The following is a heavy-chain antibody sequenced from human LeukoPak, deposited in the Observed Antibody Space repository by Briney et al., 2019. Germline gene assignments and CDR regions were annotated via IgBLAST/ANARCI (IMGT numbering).Heavy chain of an antibody. D-gene: IGHD3-3*01. CDR1: GGSFSGYY. J-gene: IGHJ5*02. CDR2: IHHNGST. V-gene: IGHV4-34*01. CDR3: PRGVLEWSNWFDL. Sequence: PSETLSLTCAVCGGSFSGYYWSWIRQPPGRGLEWIGEIHHNGSTNYNPSLKSRVTMSLDTSKNHFSLKLSSVTAADTPMCFCPRGVLEWSNWFDLWGQGTLVTVSS.